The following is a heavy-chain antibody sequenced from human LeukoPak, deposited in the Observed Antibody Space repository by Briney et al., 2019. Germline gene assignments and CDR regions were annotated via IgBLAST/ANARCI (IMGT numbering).Heavy chain of an antibody. D-gene: IGHD1-26*01. V-gene: IGHV7-4-1*02. CDR2: INTNTGNP. CDR3: ARGGVGYFDY. J-gene: IGHJ4*02. CDR1: GYIFTSSS. Sequence: ASVKVSCKASGYIFTSSSMNWVRQAPGQGLEWMGWINTNTGNPTYAQGFTGRFVFSLDTSVSTAYLQISSLKAEDTAVYYCARGGVGYFDYWGQGTLVTVSS.